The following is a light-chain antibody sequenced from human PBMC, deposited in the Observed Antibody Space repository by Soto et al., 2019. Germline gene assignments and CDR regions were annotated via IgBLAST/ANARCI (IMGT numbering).Light chain of an antibody. CDR3: QSYDSSLGGPYV. V-gene: IGLV1-40*01. CDR2: DDT. CDR1: SSNIGAGYD. Sequence: QPVLTQPPSVSGAPGRRVTISCTGSSSNIGAGYDVHWYQQVPGAAPKLVIYDDTNRPSGVPDRFSGSKSGTSASLAITGLQAEDEAVYFCQSYDSSLGGPYVFGTGTKLTVL. J-gene: IGLJ1*01.